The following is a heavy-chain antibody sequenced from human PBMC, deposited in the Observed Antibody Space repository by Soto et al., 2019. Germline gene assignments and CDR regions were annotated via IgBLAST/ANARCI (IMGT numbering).Heavy chain of an antibody. Sequence: GGSLRLSCAASGFTFSSYSMSWVRQAPGKGLEWVSSISSSSSYIYYADSVKGRFTISRDNAKNSLYLQMNSLRAEDTAVYYCARDPARYCSSTSCQNWFDPWGQGTLVTVSS. V-gene: IGHV3-21*01. CDR3: ARDPARYCSSTSCQNWFDP. J-gene: IGHJ5*02. D-gene: IGHD2-2*01. CDR2: ISSSSSYI. CDR1: GFTFSSYS.